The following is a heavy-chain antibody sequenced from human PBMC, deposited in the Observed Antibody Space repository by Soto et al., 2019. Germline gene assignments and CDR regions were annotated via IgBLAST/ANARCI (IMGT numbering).Heavy chain of an antibody. CDR2: IIPILGIA. Sequence: ASVKVSCKASGGTFSSYTISWVRQAPGQGLEWMGRIIPILGIANYAQKFQGRVTITADKSTSTAYMELSSLRSEDTAVYYCARDPLYCSSTSCSFDYWGQGTLVTVSS. CDR3: ARDPLYCSSTSCSFDY. V-gene: IGHV1-69*04. CDR1: GGTFSSYT. D-gene: IGHD2-2*01. J-gene: IGHJ4*02.